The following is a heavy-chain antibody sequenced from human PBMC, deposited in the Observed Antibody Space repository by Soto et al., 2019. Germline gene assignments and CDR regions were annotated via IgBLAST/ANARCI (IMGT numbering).Heavy chain of an antibody. V-gene: IGHV3-21*01. J-gene: IGHJ6*03. CDR2: INEDSSYI. CDR1: GFSFISYS. CDR3: VRDFGWYFRSGYMDV. Sequence: LRLSCAASGFSFISYSMNWVRQAPGKGLEWVSSINEDSSYIYYAHSLRGRFTISRDNAKDSLYLQMNSLRAEDTAVYYCVRDFGWYFRSGYMDVWGDGATVTVSS. D-gene: IGHD3-3*01.